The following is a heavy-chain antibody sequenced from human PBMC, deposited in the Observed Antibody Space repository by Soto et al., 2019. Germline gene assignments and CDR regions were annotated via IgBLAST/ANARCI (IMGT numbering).Heavy chain of an antibody. V-gene: IGHV1-2*02. D-gene: IGHD5-18*01. CDR2: INPSTGGT. Sequence: ASVKVSCKASGYTFTGHYLHWVRQAPGRGLEWMGWINPSTGGTNFAQKFQGRVTMTSDTSIRTVYLELSSLRSDDTAVYYCARHGYSYGSVYWGQGTLVTVSS. CDR1: GYTFTGHY. CDR3: ARHGYSYGSVY. J-gene: IGHJ4*02.